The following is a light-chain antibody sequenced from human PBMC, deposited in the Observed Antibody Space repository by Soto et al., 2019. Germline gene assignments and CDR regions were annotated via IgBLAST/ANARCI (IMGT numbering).Light chain of an antibody. J-gene: IGKJ1*01. Sequence: AIRMTQSPSSLSASTGDRVTITCRASQGISSYLAWYQQKPGKAPKLLIYAASTLQSGVPSRFSGSGSGTDFTLTISCLQSEDFATYYCQQYYSYPPWXXXQXXXXEI. CDR3: QQYYSYPPWX. V-gene: IGKV1-8*01. CDR1: QGISSY. CDR2: AAS.